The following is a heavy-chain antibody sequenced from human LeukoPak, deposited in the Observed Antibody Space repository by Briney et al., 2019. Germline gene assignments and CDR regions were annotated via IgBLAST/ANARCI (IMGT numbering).Heavy chain of an antibody. J-gene: IGHJ4*02. CDR1: GGSFSGYY. D-gene: IGHD4-17*01. CDR2: INHSGST. CDR3: ARGIYGDYLKYYFDY. V-gene: IGHV4-34*01. Sequence: SETLSLTCAVYGGSFSGYYWSWLRQPPGKGLEWIGEINHSGSTNYNPSLKSRVTISVDTSKNQFSLKLSSVTAADTAVYYCARGIYGDYLKYYFDYWGQGTLVTVSS.